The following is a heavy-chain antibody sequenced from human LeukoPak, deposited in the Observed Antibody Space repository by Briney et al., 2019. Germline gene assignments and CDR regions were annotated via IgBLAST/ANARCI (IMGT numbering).Heavy chain of an antibody. V-gene: IGHV3-23*01. CDR3: AKDSSGGYDYVWGSYPLSY. D-gene: IGHD3-16*02. CDR2: NSGSGGST. CDR1: GFTFSSYA. J-gene: IGHJ4*02. Sequence: GGSLRLSCAASGFTFSSYAMSWVRQAPGKGLEWVSANSGSGGSTYYADSVKGRFTISRDNSKNTLYLQMNSLRAEDTAVYYCAKDSSGGYDYVWGSYPLSYWGQGTLVTVSS.